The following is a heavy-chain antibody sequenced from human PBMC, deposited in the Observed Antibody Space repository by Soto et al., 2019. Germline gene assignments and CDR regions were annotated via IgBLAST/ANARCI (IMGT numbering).Heavy chain of an antibody. CDR2: ISGYNGNT. CDR3: ARDMDGSSWYRVGY. J-gene: IGHJ4*02. D-gene: IGHD6-13*01. V-gene: IGHV1-18*01. CDR1: GYTFISYG. Sequence: QVQLVQSGAEVKQPGAAVKVSCKGSGYTFISYGVNWVRQAPGQGLGWVGWISGYNGNTKYAQKFQGRVTMTTDTSSSTAYMELRSLRLDDTAVYYCARDMDGSSWYRVGYWCQGTLVTVSS.